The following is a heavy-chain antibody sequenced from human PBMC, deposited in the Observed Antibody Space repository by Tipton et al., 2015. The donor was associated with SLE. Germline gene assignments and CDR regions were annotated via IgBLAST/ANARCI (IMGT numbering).Heavy chain of an antibody. CDR3: VRPVTMIVVAEDYDAFDI. CDR1: GGSFSGYY. V-gene: IGHV4-34*01. CDR2: INHSGST. Sequence: TLSLTRAVYGGSFSGYYWSWIRQPPGKGLEWIGEINHSGSTNYNPSLKSRVTISVDTSKNQFSLKLSSVTAADTAVYYCVRPVTMIVVAEDYDAFDIWGQWIMVTVSS. D-gene: IGHD3-22*01. J-gene: IGHJ3*02.